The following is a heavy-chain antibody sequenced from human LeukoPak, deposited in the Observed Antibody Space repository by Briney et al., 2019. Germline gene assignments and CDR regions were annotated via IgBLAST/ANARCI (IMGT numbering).Heavy chain of an antibody. J-gene: IGHJ4*02. D-gene: IGHD5-18*01. CDR3: ARVGVQLWFMDY. Sequence: PSETLSLTCTVSGYSISSGYYWGWIRQPPGQGLEWIGSIYHSGSTYYNPSLKSRVTISVDTSKNQFSLKLSSVTAADTAVYYCARVGVQLWFMDYWGQGTLVTVSS. CDR2: IYHSGST. CDR1: GYSISSGYY. V-gene: IGHV4-38-2*02.